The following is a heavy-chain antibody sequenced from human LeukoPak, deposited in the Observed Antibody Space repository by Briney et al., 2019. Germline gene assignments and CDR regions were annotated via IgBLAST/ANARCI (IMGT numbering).Heavy chain of an antibody. D-gene: IGHD1-14*01. CDR3: ARPREPYYYYYYMDV. V-gene: IGHV1-69*06. Sequence: GSSVKVSCKASGGTFSSYAISWVRQAPGQGLEWMGGIIPIFGTANYAQKFQGRVTITADKSTSTAYMELSSLRSEDTAVYYCARPREPYYYYYYMDVWGKGTTVTVSS. J-gene: IGHJ6*03. CDR2: IIPIFGTA. CDR1: GGTFSSYA.